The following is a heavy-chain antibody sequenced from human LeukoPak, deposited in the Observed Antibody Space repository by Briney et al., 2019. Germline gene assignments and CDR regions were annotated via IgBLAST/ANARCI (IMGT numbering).Heavy chain of an antibody. Sequence: GGSLRLSCAASGFIFSSYAMHWVRQAPGKGLEWVAVISYDGSNKYYADSVKGRFTISRDNSKNTLYLQMNSLRAEETAVYYCARGLLEGPSVAFDYWGQGTQVTVSS. V-gene: IGHV3-30*04. J-gene: IGHJ4*02. CDR1: GFIFSSYA. D-gene: IGHD5-24*01. CDR3: ARGLLEGPSVAFDY. CDR2: ISYDGSNK.